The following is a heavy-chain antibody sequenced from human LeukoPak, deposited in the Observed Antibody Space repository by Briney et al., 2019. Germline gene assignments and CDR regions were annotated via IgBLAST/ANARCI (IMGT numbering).Heavy chain of an antibody. D-gene: IGHD4-17*01. Sequence: GGSLRLSCTVSGFTVSSKSWSWVRQAPGKGLEWVSFIYSGSNTHYADSVKGRFTISRDNSKNTLYLQMNSLRAEDTAVYYCAKDSPTYGDSLFDYWGQGTLVTVSS. J-gene: IGHJ4*02. CDR2: IYSGSNT. V-gene: IGHV3-53*01. CDR3: AKDSPTYGDSLFDY. CDR1: GFTVSSKS.